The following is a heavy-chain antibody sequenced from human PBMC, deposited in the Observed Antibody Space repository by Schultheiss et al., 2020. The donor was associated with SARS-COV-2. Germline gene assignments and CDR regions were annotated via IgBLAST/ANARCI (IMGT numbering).Heavy chain of an antibody. D-gene: IGHD3-10*01. Sequence: SVKVSCKASGGTFRSYAISWVRQAPGQGLEWMGGIIPIFGTANYAQKFQGRVTITADESTSTAYMELSSLRAEDTAVYYCAKDSRRGYGMDVWGQGTTVTVSS. CDR1: GGTFRSYA. V-gene: IGHV1-69*13. J-gene: IGHJ6*02. CDR2: IIPIFGTA. CDR3: AKDSRRGYGMDV.